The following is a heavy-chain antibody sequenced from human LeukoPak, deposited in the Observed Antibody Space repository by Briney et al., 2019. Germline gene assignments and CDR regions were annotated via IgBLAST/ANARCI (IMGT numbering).Heavy chain of an antibody. Sequence: GGPLNFPCEAPGLPSSSNSLNWVGQPPGKGLEGASSISSRSSYIYYADSVKGRFTISRDNAKNSLYLQMNSLRAEDTAVYYCARVRTGTTFGYYYYYGMDVWGQGTTVTVSS. J-gene: IGHJ6*02. CDR2: ISSRSSYI. CDR1: GLPSSSNS. CDR3: ARVRTGTTFGYYYYYGMDV. D-gene: IGHD1-1*01. V-gene: IGHV3-21*01.